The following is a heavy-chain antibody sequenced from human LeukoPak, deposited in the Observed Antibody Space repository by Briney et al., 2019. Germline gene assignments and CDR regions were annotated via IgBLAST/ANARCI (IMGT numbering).Heavy chain of an antibody. V-gene: IGHV4-39*01. Sequence: PSETLSLTCTVSGGSISGTSYYWGWIRQPPGKGLEWIGSIYYSGSTYYHPSLKSRVTISVATSRNQFSLKLRSVTAADTAVYYCASSRTRGYDFWIGYYTREFDYWGQGTLVTVSS. D-gene: IGHD3-3*01. J-gene: IGHJ4*02. CDR2: IYYSGST. CDR1: GGSISGTSYY. CDR3: ASSRTRGYDFWIGYYTREFDY.